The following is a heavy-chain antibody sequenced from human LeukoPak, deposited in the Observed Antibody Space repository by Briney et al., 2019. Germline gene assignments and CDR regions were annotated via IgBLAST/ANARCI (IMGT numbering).Heavy chain of an antibody. V-gene: IGHV4-59*01. CDR3: ARGDGSGLSY. CDR2: IYYSGST. Sequence: SETLSLTCTVSGGSISSYYWSWIRQPPGKGLGWIGYIYYSGSTNYNPSLKSRVTISVDTSKNQFSLKLSSVTAADTAVYYCARGDGSGLSYWGQGTLVTVSS. D-gene: IGHD6-19*01. CDR1: GGSISSYY. J-gene: IGHJ4*02.